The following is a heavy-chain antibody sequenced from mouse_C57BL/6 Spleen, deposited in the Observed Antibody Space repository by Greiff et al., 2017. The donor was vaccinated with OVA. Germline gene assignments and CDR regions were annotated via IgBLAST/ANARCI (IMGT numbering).Heavy chain of an antibody. J-gene: IGHJ1*03. Sequence: VKLQQPGAELVKPGASVKLSCKASGYTFTSYWMHWVKQRPGQGLEWIGMIHPISGSTNYNEKFKSKATLTVDKSSSTAYMQLSSLTSEDSAVYYCARGGIYYGSSYWYFDVWGTGTTVTVSS. CDR1: GYTFTSYW. D-gene: IGHD1-1*01. CDR2: IHPISGST. CDR3: ARGGIYYGSSYWYFDV. V-gene: IGHV1-64*01.